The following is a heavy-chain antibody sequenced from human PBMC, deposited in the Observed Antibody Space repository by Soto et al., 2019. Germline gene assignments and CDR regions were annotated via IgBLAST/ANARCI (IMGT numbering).Heavy chain of an antibody. V-gene: IGHV2-70*11. CDR2: IDWDDDK. CDR3: ARINPDDYYFDY. Sequence: SGPTLVNPTQTLTLTSTFSGFSLSASGMCVSWIRQPPGKALEWLARIDWDDDKYYSKSLKTRITISRGTSKNQVVLTMTSMDPVDTDTYYCARINPDDYYFDYWGQGTPVTVSS. J-gene: IGHJ4*02. CDR1: GFSLSASGMC. D-gene: IGHD1-1*01.